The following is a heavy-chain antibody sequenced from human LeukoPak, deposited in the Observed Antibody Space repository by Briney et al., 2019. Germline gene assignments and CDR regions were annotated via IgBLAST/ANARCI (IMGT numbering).Heavy chain of an antibody. Sequence: PGGSPRLSCAASGFTFSSYAMSWVRQAPGKGLEWVSAISGSGGSTYYADSVKGRFTISRDNSKNTLYLQMNSLRAEDTAVYYCAKSAVRRMVRGVIFDYWGQGTLVTVSS. J-gene: IGHJ4*02. CDR3: AKSAVRRMVRGVIFDY. V-gene: IGHV3-23*01. D-gene: IGHD3-10*01. CDR2: ISGSGGST. CDR1: GFTFSSYA.